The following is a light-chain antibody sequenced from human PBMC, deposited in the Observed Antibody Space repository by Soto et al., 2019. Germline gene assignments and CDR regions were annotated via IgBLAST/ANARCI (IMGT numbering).Light chain of an antibody. Sequence: QSALTQPASVSGSPGQSITIPCTGTSSDVDGYEYVSWYQQHPGKAPKLMIYDVSNRPSGVSNRFSGSKSGNTASLTISGLQAEDEADYYCSSYTISSPYVFGTGTKLTVL. CDR2: DVS. CDR3: SSYTISSPYV. V-gene: IGLV2-14*01. J-gene: IGLJ1*01. CDR1: SSDVDGYEY.